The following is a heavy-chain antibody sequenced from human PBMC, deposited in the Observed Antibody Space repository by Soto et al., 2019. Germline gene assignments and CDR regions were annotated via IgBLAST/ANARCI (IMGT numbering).Heavy chain of an antibody. D-gene: IGHD3-10*01. CDR2: ISAYNGNT. V-gene: IGHV1-18*01. Sequence: QVQLVQSGAEVKKPGASVKVSCKASGYTFTSCGISWLRQAPGQGLEWMGWISAYNGNTKYAQKLQGRVTMTTDTSTSTAYMELRSLRSDDTAVYYCVRDLGSMVRGIVPLFDYWGQGTLVTVSS. CDR3: VRDLGSMVRGIVPLFDY. CDR1: GYTFTSCG. J-gene: IGHJ4*02.